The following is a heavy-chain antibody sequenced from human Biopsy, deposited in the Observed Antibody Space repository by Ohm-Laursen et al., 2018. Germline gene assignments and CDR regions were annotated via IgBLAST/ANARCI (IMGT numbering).Heavy chain of an antibody. Sequence: SQTLSLTCRVSGGSIISYYWTWIRQPPGKGLEWIGHVYNGGITNYNPSLKSRVTISKDTSKNQFSLQVNSVTAADTAVYYCARTPRDSFWSGSYKRGLWFDPWGQKTLVIVSS. V-gene: IGHV4-59*01. CDR3: ARTPRDSFWSGSYKRGLWFDP. J-gene: IGHJ5*02. CDR1: GGSIISYY. D-gene: IGHD3-3*01. CDR2: VYNGGIT.